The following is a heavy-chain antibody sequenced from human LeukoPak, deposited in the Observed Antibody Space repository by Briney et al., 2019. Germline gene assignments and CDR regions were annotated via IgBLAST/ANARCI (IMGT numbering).Heavy chain of an antibody. Sequence: SETLSLTCTVSGGSISSSSYYWGWIRQPPGKGLEWIGSIYYSGSTYYNPSLKSRVTISVDTSKNQFSLKLSSVTAADTAVYYCARHRIAGGYFDYWGQGTLVTVSS. J-gene: IGHJ4*02. D-gene: IGHD6-13*01. CDR2: IYYSGST. V-gene: IGHV4-39*01. CDR3: ARHRIAGGYFDY. CDR1: GGSISSSSYY.